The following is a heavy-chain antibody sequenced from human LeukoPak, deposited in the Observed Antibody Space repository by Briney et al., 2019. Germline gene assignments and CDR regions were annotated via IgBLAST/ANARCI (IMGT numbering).Heavy chain of an antibody. CDR3: ARLYYYDSSGYYHNWFDP. CDR1: VYTFTGYC. CDR2: INPNSGGT. Sequence: ASVKVSCKASVYTFTGYCMHWVRQAPGQGLEWMGWINPNSGGTNYAQKFQGRVTMTRDTSISTAYMELSRLRSDDTAVYYCARLYYYDSSGYYHNWFDPWGQGTLVTVSS. D-gene: IGHD3-22*01. J-gene: IGHJ5*02. V-gene: IGHV1-2*02.